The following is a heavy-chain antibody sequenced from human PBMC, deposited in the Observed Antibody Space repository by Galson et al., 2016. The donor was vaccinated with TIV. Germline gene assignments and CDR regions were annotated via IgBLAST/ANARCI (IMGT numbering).Heavy chain of an antibody. Sequence: PALVKPTQTLTLTCTLSGFSLSTSGVRVSWIRQPPGKALEWLARIDWDGGNFYSTSLKTRLTISKDTSKNQVVLRMMNLDPEDTATYFCARSTARGACIDYWGQGTLVTVSS. V-gene: IGHV2-70*04. J-gene: IGHJ4*02. CDR2: IDWDGGN. CDR3: ARSTARGACIDY. CDR1: GFSLSTSGVR. D-gene: IGHD3-10*01.